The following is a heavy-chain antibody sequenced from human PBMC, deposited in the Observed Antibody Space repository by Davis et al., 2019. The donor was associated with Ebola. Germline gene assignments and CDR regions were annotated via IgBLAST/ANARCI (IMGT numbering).Heavy chain of an antibody. CDR3: ARRVGAFGGDFDY. CDR2: INHGGST. Sequence: MPSETLSLTCAVHGASFSGYSWSWIRQPPGKGLEWIGEINHGGSTNYNPSLKSRVTISVDTSKNQFSLKLSSVTAADTAVYYCARRVGAFGGDFDYWGQGTRVTVSS. V-gene: IGHV4-34*01. J-gene: IGHJ4*02. CDR1: GASFSGYS. D-gene: IGHD1-26*01.